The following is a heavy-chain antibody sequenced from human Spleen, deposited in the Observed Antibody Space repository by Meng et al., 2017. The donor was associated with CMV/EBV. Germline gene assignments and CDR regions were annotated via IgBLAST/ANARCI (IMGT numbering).Heavy chain of an antibody. Sequence: QVHLVQSGADVKKPGASVKASCKTSGYTFIGYFIHWVRQAPGQGLEWMGRINPNSGGTDYAQKFQGRVSVTRDTSITTAYMELSRLQSDDTAVFYCARGDSNLDYWGQGTLVTVSS. D-gene: IGHD3-22*01. V-gene: IGHV1-2*06. CDR3: ARGDSNLDY. J-gene: IGHJ4*02. CDR2: INPNSGGT. CDR1: GYTFIGYF.